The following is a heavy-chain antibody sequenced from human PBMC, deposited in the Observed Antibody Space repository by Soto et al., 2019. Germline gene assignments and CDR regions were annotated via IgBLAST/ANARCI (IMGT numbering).Heavy chain of an antibody. V-gene: IGHV4-30-4*01. J-gene: IGHJ4*02. CDR3: AREGGIVGATTVDY. Sequence: QVQLQESGPGLVKPSQTLSLTCTVSGGSISSGDYYWSWIRQPPGKGLEWIGYIYYSGSTYYNPSLKSRVTISVDTPKNQFALKLSSVTAADTAVYYCAREGGIVGATTVDYWGQGTLVTVSS. CDR2: IYYSGST. D-gene: IGHD1-26*01. CDR1: GGSISSGDYY.